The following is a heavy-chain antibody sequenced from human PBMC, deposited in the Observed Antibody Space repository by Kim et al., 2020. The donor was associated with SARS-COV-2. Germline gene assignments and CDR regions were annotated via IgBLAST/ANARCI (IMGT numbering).Heavy chain of an antibody. D-gene: IGHD4-4*01. CDR1: GFTFSSYG. Sequence: GRSLRLSCAASGFTFSSYGMHWVRQAPGKGLEWVAVIWYDGSNKYYADSVKGRFTISRDNSKNTLYLQMNSLRAEDTAVYYCARDINPYSNYALGFDYWGQGTLVTVSS. CDR3: ARDINPYSNYALGFDY. V-gene: IGHV3-33*01. J-gene: IGHJ4*02. CDR2: IWYDGSNK.